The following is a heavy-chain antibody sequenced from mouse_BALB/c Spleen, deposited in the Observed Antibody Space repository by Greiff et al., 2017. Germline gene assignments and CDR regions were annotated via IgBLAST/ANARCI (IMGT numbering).Heavy chain of an antibody. J-gene: IGHJ3*01. Sequence: EVQLQQSGPELVKPGASVKMSCKASGYTFTDYYMKWVKQSQGKSLEWIGDINPNNGGTSYNQKFKGKATLTVDKSSSTAYMQLNSLTSEDSAVYYCAQDYYGYLVAYWGQGTLVTVSA. CDR1: GYTFTDYY. CDR2: INPNNGGT. CDR3: AQDYYGYLVAY. D-gene: IGHD1-2*01. V-gene: IGHV1-26*01.